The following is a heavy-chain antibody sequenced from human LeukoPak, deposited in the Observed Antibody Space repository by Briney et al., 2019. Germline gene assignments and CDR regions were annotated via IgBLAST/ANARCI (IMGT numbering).Heavy chain of an antibody. J-gene: IGHJ2*01. CDR2: IFYSGST. CDR3: ARRTSKILRGTAYGYYYFDL. D-gene: IGHD3-3*01. Sequence: PSETLSLMCTVSGDSISSSSSYWGWLRQPPGKGLEWIGSIFYSGSTFYNPSLKSRVTISVDTSKNQFSLRLTSVTAADTAVYYCARRTSKILRGTAYGYYYFDLWGRGTLVTVSS. CDR1: GDSISSSSSY. V-gene: IGHV4-39*01.